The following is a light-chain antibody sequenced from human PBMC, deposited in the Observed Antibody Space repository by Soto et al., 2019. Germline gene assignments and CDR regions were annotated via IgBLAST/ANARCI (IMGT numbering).Light chain of an antibody. J-gene: IGKJ4*01. CDR3: QQSHSTPLT. V-gene: IGKV1-39*01. Sequence: DIQVIQSPSSLSASVGDRVTITCRASLRISKYLNWYQQKPGKAPKLLIYGACTLQSGVPSRFSGTGSGTDFTLIISSLQPEDSATYYCQQSHSTPLTFGGGTKLEI. CDR2: GAC. CDR1: LRISKY.